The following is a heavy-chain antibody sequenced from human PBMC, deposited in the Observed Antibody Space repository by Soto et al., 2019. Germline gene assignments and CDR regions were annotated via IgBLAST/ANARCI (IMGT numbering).Heavy chain of an antibody. Sequence: QVQLVESGGGVVQPGRSLRLSCAASGFTFSSYAMHWVRQAPGKGLEWVAVISYDGSNKYYADSVKGRFTISRDNYKNPLYLQMNRLRAEDTAVYYCARASFRYCSGGSCYSLFDYWGQGTLVTVSS. CDR1: GFTFSSYA. J-gene: IGHJ4*02. D-gene: IGHD2-15*01. CDR3: ARASFRYCSGGSCYSLFDY. V-gene: IGHV3-30-3*01. CDR2: ISYDGSNK.